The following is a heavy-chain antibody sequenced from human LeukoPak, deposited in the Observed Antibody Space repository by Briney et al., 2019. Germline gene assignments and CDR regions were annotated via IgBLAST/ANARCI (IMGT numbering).Heavy chain of an antibody. J-gene: IGHJ4*02. V-gene: IGHV3-23*01. Sequence: PGGSLRLSCEVSGFTFSSFAMSWVRQAPGRGLEWTSAINPSGDNTFSANSVKGRFTISRDNSKNTLFLQMNSLRDDDTAVYYCARQLIYCSDGTCYFDYWGQGTLVTVSS. CDR1: GFTFSSFA. D-gene: IGHD2-15*01. CDR2: INPSGDNT. CDR3: ARQLIYCSDGTCYFDY.